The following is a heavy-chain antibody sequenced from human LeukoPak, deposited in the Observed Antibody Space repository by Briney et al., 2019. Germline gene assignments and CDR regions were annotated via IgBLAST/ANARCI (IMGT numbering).Heavy chain of an antibody. CDR1: GYTFTSYG. J-gene: IGHJ4*02. V-gene: IGHV1-18*01. CDR2: ISAYNGNT. Sequence: ASVKVSCTASGYTFTSYGISWVRQAPGQGLEWMGWISAYNGNTNYAQKLQGRITMTTDTSTSTAYIDLRSLRSDDTAVYYCARDYYDSSGYLRDYWGQGTLVTVSS. D-gene: IGHD3-22*01. CDR3: ARDYYDSSGYLRDY.